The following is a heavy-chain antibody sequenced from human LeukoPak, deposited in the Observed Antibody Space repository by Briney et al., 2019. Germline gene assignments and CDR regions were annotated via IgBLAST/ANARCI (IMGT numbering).Heavy chain of an antibody. J-gene: IGHJ4*02. CDR3: ARDVRSSGSYSGY. Sequence: GGSLRLSCAASGFTFSSYSMNWVRQAPGKGLEWISYISSSSSKIKYADSVKGRFTISRDNAKNSLYLQMNSLRDEDTAVYYCARDVRSSGSYSGYWGQGTLVTVSS. V-gene: IGHV3-48*02. D-gene: IGHD3-10*01. CDR2: ISSSSSKI. CDR1: GFTFSSYS.